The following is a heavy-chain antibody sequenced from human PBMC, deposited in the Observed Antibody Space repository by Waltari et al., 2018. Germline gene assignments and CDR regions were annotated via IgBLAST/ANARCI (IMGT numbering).Heavy chain of an antibody. D-gene: IGHD3-16*01. Sequence: QLQLQESGPGLVKPSETLSLTCTVSGGPISRSTLFRGWIRQPLGKGLEWIGSIYDSGTTYYNPSLKSRVTISVDTSKNQFSLKVNSVTAADTAVYYCATHPPSQLGVVLNWFDPWGQGILVTVSS. CDR1: GGPISRSTLF. CDR3: ATHPPSQLGVVLNWFDP. V-gene: IGHV4-39*01. CDR2: IYDSGTT. J-gene: IGHJ5*02.